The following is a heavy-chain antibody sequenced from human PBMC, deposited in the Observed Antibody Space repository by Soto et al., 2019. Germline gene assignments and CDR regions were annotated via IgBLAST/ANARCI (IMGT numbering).Heavy chain of an antibody. D-gene: IGHD2-21*01. CDR3: ASSAVLLVIRCPPRCMLV. CDR2: VYTSDYT. Sequence: WGTLSLACAVSDASIRRYSWHCVRQPPGKGLEWIGYVYTSDYTRYSSSLKSRVTISFDTSKSQFYLRLNSVTAADTAVYYCASSAVLLVIRCPPRCMLVWG. V-gene: IGHV4-4*08. CDR1: DASIRRYS. J-gene: IGHJ6*02.